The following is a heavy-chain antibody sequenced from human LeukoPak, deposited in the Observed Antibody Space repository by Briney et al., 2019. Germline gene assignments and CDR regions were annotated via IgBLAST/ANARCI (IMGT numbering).Heavy chain of an antibody. D-gene: IGHD5-18*01. CDR1: GYTFTGYY. V-gene: IGHV1-2*02. CDR2: INPNSGGT. Sequence: ASVKVSRKASGYTFTGYYMHWVRQAPGQGLEWMGWINPNSGGTNYAQKFQGRVTMTRDTSISTAYMELSRLRSDDTAVYYCARVHVDTASFDYWGQGTLVTVSS. J-gene: IGHJ4*02. CDR3: ARVHVDTASFDY.